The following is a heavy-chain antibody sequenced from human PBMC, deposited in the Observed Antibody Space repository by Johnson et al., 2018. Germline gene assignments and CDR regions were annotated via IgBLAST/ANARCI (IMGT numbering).Heavy chain of an antibody. CDR1: GFTFSSYW. V-gene: IGHV3-74*02. J-gene: IGHJ3*02. CDR3: ASRYNIGYSSGDQSFCI. CDR2: IESDGRRT. Sequence: VQLVESGGGLVQPGGSLRLSCDASGFTFSSYWMHWVRQVPGKGLVWVSRIESDGRRTSYADSVEGRFTISRDNSKNTLYLQMSSLRAEDTAVYYCASRYNIGYSSGDQSFCIWGQGTMVTVSS. D-gene: IGHD6-19*01.